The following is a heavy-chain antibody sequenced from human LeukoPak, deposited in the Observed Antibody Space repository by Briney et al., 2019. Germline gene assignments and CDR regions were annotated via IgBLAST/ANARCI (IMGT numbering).Heavy chain of an antibody. CDR2: ISAYNGNT. J-gene: IGHJ5*02. CDR3: ARSKRNNWFDP. CDR1: GYTFTSYD. Sequence: ASVKVSCKASGYTFTSYDINWVRQATGQGLEWMGWISAYNGNTNYAQKLQGRVTMTTDTSTSTAYMELRSLRSDDTAVYYCARSKRNNWFDPWGQGTLVTVSS. V-gene: IGHV1-18*01.